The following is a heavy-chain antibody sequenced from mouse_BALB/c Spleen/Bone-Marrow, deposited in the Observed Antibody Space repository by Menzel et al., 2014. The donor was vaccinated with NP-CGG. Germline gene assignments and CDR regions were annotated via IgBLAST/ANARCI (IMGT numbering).Heavy chain of an antibody. D-gene: IGHD1-2*01. CDR1: GFTFSSYT. V-gene: IGHV5-12-2*01. CDR3: ARRYDYGYGPFAY. J-gene: IGHJ3*01. Sequence: EVHLVESGGGLVQPGGSLKLSCAASGFTFSSYTMSWVRQTPEKRLEWVAYISNGGGSTYYPVTVKGRFTISRDNAKNTLYLQMSSLKSEDTAMYYCARRYDYGYGPFAYWGQGTLVTVSA. CDR2: ISNGGGST.